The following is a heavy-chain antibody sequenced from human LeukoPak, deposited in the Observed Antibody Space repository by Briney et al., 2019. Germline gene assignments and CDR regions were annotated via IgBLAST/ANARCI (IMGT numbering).Heavy chain of an antibody. D-gene: IGHD4-17*01. CDR2: IYYSGNT. J-gene: IGHJ6*02. CDR3: ARQGVGTVTTIRYYYYYGMDV. V-gene: IGHV4-39*01. Sequence: SETLSLTCTVSGGSISSSSYYWGWIRQPPGKGLEWIGSIYYSGNTYYNPSLKSRVTISVDTSKNQFSLKLSSVTAADTAVYYCARQGVGTVTTIRYYYYYGMDVWGQGTTVTVSS. CDR1: GGSISSSSYY.